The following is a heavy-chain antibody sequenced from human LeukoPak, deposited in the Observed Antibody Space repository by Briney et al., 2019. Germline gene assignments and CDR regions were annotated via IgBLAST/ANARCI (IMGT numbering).Heavy chain of an antibody. J-gene: IGHJ4*02. CDR3: ARSDTAMALGGY. CDR2: IYSGGST. D-gene: IGHD5-18*01. CDR1: GFTVSSSY. V-gene: IGHV3-66*01. Sequence: GGSLRLSCAASGFTVSSSYMSWVRQAPGKGLEWVSVIYSGGSTYYADSVKGRFTISRDNSKNTLYLQMNSLRAEDTAVYYCARSDTAMALGGYWGQGTLVTVSS.